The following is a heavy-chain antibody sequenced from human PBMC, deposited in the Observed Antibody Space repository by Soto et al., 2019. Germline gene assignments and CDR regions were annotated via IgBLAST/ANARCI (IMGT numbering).Heavy chain of an antibody. Sequence: GGSLRLSCSASGFSFSNYVMHWVRQAPGKGLEFVSGISSKGAGTYYAESVKGRFTISRDNSKNTLYLQMTSLRAEDTAVYYGVKDLKSDWCFDLWGRGTLVTVSS. CDR2: ISSKGAGT. CDR3: VKDLKSDWCFDL. CDR1: GFSFSNYV. V-gene: IGHV3-64D*06. J-gene: IGHJ2*01.